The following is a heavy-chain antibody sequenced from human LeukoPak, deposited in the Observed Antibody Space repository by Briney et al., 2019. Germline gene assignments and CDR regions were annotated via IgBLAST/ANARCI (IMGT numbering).Heavy chain of an antibody. CDR3: VRDHSGNDYNDFDF. V-gene: IGHV3-7*01. D-gene: IGHD4-11*01. CDR2: INQHGSET. J-gene: IGHJ4*02. CDR1: GFTFNSYW. Sequence: GGSLRLSCVASGFTFNSYWMSWVRQVPGKGLEWVASINQHGSETYYVDSVKGRFTFSRDNAKNSVFLQMNGLRVEDTAVFYCVRDHSGNDYNDFDFWGQGTLVTVSS.